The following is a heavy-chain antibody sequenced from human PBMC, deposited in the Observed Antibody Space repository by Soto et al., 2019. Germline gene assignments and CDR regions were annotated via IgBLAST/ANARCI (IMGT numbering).Heavy chain of an antibody. V-gene: IGHV1-18*01. CDR2: ISAYNGNT. CDR1: GYTFTSYG. D-gene: IGHD3-22*01. Sequence: GASVKVSCKTSGYTFTSYGISWVRQAPGQGLEWMGWISAYNGNTNYAQKLQGRVTMTTDTSTSTAYMELRSLRSDDTAMYYCARDSLNYYDSSGLDWGQGTLVTVSS. J-gene: IGHJ4*02. CDR3: ARDSLNYYDSSGLD.